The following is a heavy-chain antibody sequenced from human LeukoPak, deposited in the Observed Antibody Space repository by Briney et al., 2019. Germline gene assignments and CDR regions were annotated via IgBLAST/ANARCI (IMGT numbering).Heavy chain of an antibody. CDR3: ATNPRYCSSTSCYFP. CDR2: VDPEDGET. V-gene: IGHV1-69-2*01. Sequence: ASVKVSCKVSGYTFTDYYMHWVQQAPGKGLEWMGLVDPEDGETIYAEKFQGRVTITADTSTDTAYMELRSLISEDTAVYYCATNPRYCSSTSCYFPWGQGTLVTDSS. D-gene: IGHD2-2*01. CDR1: GYTFTDYY. J-gene: IGHJ5*02.